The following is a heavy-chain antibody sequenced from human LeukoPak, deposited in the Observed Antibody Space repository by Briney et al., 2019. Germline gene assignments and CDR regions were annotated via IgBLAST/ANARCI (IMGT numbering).Heavy chain of an antibody. Sequence: GGSLRLSCAASGFIFGSYSMNWVRQAPGKGLEWVSYISSSGSTIYYADSVKGRFTISRDNAKNSLYLQMNSLRAEDTAVYYCASSGSYYDFDYWGQGTLVTVSS. CDR2: ISSSGSTI. D-gene: IGHD1-26*01. V-gene: IGHV3-48*04. J-gene: IGHJ4*02. CDR1: GFIFGSYS. CDR3: ASSGSYYDFDY.